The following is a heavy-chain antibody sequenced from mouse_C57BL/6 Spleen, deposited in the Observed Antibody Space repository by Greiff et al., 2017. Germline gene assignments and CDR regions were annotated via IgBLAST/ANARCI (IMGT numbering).Heavy chain of an antibody. CDR2: IYPGSGNT. J-gene: IGHJ3*01. CDR3: AGDSNYPWFAY. V-gene: IGHV1-66*01. Sequence: LQESGPELVKPGASVKISCKASGYSFTSYYIHWVKQRPGQGLEWIGWIYPGSGNTKYNEKFKGKATLTADTSSSTAYMQLSSLTSEDSAVYYCAGDSNYPWFAYWGQGALVTVSA. CDR1: GYSFTSYY. D-gene: IGHD2-5*01.